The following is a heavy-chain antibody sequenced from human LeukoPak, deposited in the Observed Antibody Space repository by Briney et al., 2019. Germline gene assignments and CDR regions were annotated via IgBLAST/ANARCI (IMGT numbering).Heavy chain of an antibody. D-gene: IGHD5-18*01. Sequence: PSETLSLTCTVSGDSISSDNYYWSWIRQHPGKGLEWIGYIYYSGSTYYNPSLRSRLTMSVDTSKIQFSLKLSSVTAADTAVYYCARGHGDTAIVGGFDYWGQGTLVTVSS. CDR3: ARGHGDTAIVGGFDY. CDR2: IYYSGST. J-gene: IGHJ4*02. V-gene: IGHV4-31*03. CDR1: GDSISSDNYY.